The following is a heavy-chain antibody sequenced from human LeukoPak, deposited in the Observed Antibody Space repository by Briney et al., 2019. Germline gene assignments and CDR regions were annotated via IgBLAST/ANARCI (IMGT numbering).Heavy chain of an antibody. J-gene: IGHJ4*02. CDR1: GYTFTGYY. Sequence: ASVKVSCKASGYTFTGYYMHWVRQAPGQGLEWMGWISPYSGNTNYAQKLQGRVTMTTDTSTSTAYMELRSLRSDDTAVYYCARDRTAYCGGDCYFDYWGQGTLVTVSS. CDR2: ISPYSGNT. CDR3: ARDRTAYCGGDCYFDY. V-gene: IGHV1-18*04. D-gene: IGHD2-21*02.